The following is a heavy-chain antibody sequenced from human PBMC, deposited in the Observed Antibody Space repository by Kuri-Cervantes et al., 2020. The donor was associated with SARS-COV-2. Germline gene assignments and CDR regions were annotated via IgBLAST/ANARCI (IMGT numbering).Heavy chain of an antibody. D-gene: IGHD3-10*01. CDR3: ATRGDYNSGFFDN. V-gene: IGHV3-7*01. CDR1: GFTFSNYW. Sequence: ESLKISCAASGFTFSNYWMTWVRQAPGKGLEWVANIKEDGNEKYYVDSLKGRFTISRDNAKNLLYLEMNSLRGEDTAVYYCATRGDYNSGFFDNWGQGTLVTVSS. CDR2: IKEDGNEK. J-gene: IGHJ4*02.